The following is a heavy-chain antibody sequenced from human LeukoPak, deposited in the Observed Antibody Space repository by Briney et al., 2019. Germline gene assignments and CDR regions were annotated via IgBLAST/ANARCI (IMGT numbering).Heavy chain of an antibody. CDR2: ISSDGSNK. V-gene: IGHV3-30*02. D-gene: IGHD5-18*01. CDR1: GFTFSSYG. CDR3: AKTGVQLWFGLDY. Sequence: PGGSLRLSCAASGFTFSSYGMHWVRQAPGKGLEWVSFISSDGSNKYYADSVKGRFTISRDNSKNTLYLQINSLRAEDTAVYYCAKTGVQLWFGLDYWGQGTLVTVSS. J-gene: IGHJ4*02.